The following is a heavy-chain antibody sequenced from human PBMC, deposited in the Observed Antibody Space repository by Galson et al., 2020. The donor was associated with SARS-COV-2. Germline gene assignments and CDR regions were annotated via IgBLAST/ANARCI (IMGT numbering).Heavy chain of an antibody. CDR1: GFTFSTYA. CDR2: ISGSGGST. V-gene: IGHV3-23*01. CDR3: AKTYRSGGDYHSFDC. Sequence: GGSLRLSCAASGFTFSTYAMSWVRQAPGKGLEWVSAISGSGGSTYYADSVKGRFTISRDNSKNTLYLQMSSLRAEDTAVYYCAKTYRSGGDYHSFDCWGQGTLLTVSS. D-gene: IGHD2-15*01. J-gene: IGHJ4*02.